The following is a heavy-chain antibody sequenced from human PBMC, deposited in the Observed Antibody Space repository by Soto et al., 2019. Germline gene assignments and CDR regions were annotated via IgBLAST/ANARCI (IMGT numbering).Heavy chain of an antibody. CDR1: GGSFSGYY. D-gene: IGHD3-16*02. Sequence: QVQLQQWGAGLLKPSETLSLTCAVYGGSFSGYYWSWIRQPPGKGLEWIGEINHSGSTNYNPSLKSRVTISVDTSKNQFCLKLSSVTAADTAVYYCARGYGGSYRFFGLYPGFDYWGQGTLVTVSS. J-gene: IGHJ4*02. V-gene: IGHV4-34*01. CDR2: INHSGST. CDR3: ARGYGGSYRFFGLYPGFDY.